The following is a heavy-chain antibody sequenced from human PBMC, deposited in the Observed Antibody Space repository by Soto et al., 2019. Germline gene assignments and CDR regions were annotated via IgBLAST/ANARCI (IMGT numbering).Heavy chain of an antibody. D-gene: IGHD3-22*01. CDR2: INPSGGST. V-gene: IGHV1-46*01. CDR3: ARGIWYDSTYYFDY. J-gene: IGHJ4*02. Sequence: ASVKVSCKAYDFSFTSYYMHWVRQAPGQGLEWMGIINPSGGSTSYAQKFQGRVTMTRNTSISTAYMELSSLRSEDTAVYYCARGIWYDSTYYFDYWGQGTLVTVSS. CDR1: DFSFTSYY.